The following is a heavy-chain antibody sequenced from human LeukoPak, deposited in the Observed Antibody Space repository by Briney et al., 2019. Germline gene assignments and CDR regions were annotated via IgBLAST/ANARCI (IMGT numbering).Heavy chain of an antibody. CDR1: GFTFSSYE. J-gene: IGHJ3*02. CDR2: ISSSGSTI. Sequence: PGGSLRLSCAASGFTFSSYEMNWVRQAPGKGLECVSYISSSGSTIYYADSVKGRFTISRDNAKNSLYLQMNSLRAEDTAVYYCARESATMKKSPNAFDIWGQGTMVTVSS. V-gene: IGHV3-48*03. CDR3: ARESATMKKSPNAFDI. D-gene: IGHD3-22*01.